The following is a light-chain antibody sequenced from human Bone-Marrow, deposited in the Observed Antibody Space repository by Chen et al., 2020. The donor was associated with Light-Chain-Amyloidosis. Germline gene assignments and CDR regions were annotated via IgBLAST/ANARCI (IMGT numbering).Light chain of an antibody. J-gene: IGKJ1*01. V-gene: IGKV1-5*01. CDR1: QSISSW. CDR3: QQNNSYSQT. Sequence: DIQMTQSPSTLSASVGDRVTITCRASQSISSWLAWYQQKPGKAPKLLIYDASSLESGVPSRFSGSGSGTEFTLTISSLQPDDLATYYCQQNNSYSQTFGQGTKVEIK. CDR2: DAS.